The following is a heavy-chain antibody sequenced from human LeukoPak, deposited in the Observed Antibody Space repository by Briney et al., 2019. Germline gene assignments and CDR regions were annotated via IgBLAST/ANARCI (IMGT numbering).Heavy chain of an antibody. Sequence: SETLSLTCAVYGGSFSGYYWSWIRQPPGKGLEWIGEINHSGSTNYNPSLKSRVTISVDTSKNQLSLKLSSVTAADTAVYYCARGARPFAYWGQGTLVTVSS. CDR3: ARGARPFAY. D-gene: IGHD3-10*01. J-gene: IGHJ4*02. CDR2: INHSGST. CDR1: GGSFSGYY. V-gene: IGHV4-34*01.